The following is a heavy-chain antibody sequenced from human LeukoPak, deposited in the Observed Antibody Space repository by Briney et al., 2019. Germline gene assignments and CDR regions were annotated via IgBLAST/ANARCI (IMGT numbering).Heavy chain of an antibody. Sequence: SETLSLTRTVSGVSISSYYWSWIRQPPGKGLEWIGYIYYSGSTNYNPSLKSRVTISVDTSKNQFSLKLSSVTAADTAVYYCARVTGYVIEDYFDYWGQGTLVTVSS. CDR2: IYYSGST. V-gene: IGHV4-59*01. CDR3: ARVTGYVIEDYFDY. J-gene: IGHJ4*02. D-gene: IGHD3-22*01. CDR1: GVSISSYY.